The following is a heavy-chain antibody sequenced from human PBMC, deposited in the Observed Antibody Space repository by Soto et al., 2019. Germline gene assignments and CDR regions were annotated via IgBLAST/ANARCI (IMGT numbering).Heavy chain of an antibody. Sequence: SETLSLTSAVSGDSISSGDYWAWIRQPPGKGLERIGSIYHSGTAYYNQSLKRRVIISRDTSKNQFSLKLSSVTAADSAVYYCARTDNVGHYRYCGQGTLGTVSP. CDR3: ARTDNVGHYRY. V-gene: IGHV4-38-2*01. CDR2: IYHSGTA. D-gene: IGHD2-15*01. CDR1: GDSISSGDY. J-gene: IGHJ4*02.